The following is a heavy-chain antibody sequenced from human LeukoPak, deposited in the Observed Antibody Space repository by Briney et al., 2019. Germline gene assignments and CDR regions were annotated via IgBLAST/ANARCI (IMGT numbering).Heavy chain of an antibody. CDR2: IYYSGST. CDR3: ARGAVAARFWFDP. J-gene: IGHJ5*02. D-gene: IGHD2-15*01. V-gene: IGHV4-59*01. Sequence: PSETLSLTCTVSGGSISSYYWSCIRQPPGKGLEWIGYIYYSGSTNYNPSLKSRVTISVDTSKIQFSLKLSSVTAADTAVYYCARGAVAARFWFDPWGQGTLVTVSS. CDR1: GGSISSYY.